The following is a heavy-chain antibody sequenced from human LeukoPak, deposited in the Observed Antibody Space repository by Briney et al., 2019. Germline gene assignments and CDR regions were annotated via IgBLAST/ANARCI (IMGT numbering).Heavy chain of an antibody. CDR2: ISGSGGST. CDR3: ANIFGGWCVFQH. V-gene: IGHV3-23*01. D-gene: IGHD6-19*01. CDR1: GFTFSSYA. Sequence: GGSLRLSCAASGFTFSSYAMSWVRQAPGKGLEWVSAISGSGGSTYYADSVKGRFTISRDNSKNTLYLQMNSLRAEDTAVYYCANIFGGWCVFQHWGQGTLVTVSS. J-gene: IGHJ1*01.